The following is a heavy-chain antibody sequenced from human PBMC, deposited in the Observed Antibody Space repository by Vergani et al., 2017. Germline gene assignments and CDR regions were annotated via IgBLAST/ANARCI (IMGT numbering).Heavy chain of an antibody. CDR1: GFTFTSAW. J-gene: IGHJ4*02. D-gene: IGHD3/OR15-3a*01. CDR3: VADVPSQRSQIDF. Sequence: EVQLLESGGDLVQPGGSLRLSCAASGFTFTSAWMSWVRQAPGKGLEWVGRIRNDGTTEYPAPVKGRFAISRDDSKNTVFLQMNSLKTDDTAVYFCVADVPSQRSQIDFWGRGTLVTVSS. V-gene: IGHV3-15*01. CDR2: IRNDGTT.